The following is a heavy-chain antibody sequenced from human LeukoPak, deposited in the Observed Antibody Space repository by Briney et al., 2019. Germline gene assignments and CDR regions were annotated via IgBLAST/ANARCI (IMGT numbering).Heavy chain of an antibody. CDR1: GFTFAIYA. Sequence: GRSLRLSCAASGFTFAIYAMHWVRQAPGKGLEWVAVISYDGNNKYYADSVKGRFTISRDNSKNTLYLQMNSLRAEDTAVYYCARGGGCDSSGYTWFDPWGQGTLVTVSS. D-gene: IGHD3-22*01. V-gene: IGHV3-30-3*01. CDR3: ARGGGCDSSGYTWFDP. CDR2: ISYDGNNK. J-gene: IGHJ5*02.